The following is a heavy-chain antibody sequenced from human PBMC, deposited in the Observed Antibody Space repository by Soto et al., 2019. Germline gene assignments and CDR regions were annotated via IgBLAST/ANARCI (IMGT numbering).Heavy chain of an antibody. Sequence: EVQLLESGGGLVQPGGSLRLSCGVSGFTFNDFEMNWVRQAPGKGLEWLAYIDGSGTTKKYADSVRGRFTISRDNPNDSLFLQMSSLSAADTAIYYCARGCGRFNCGGQGTLVSVSS. CDR1: GFTFNDFE. CDR2: IDGSGTTK. J-gene: IGHJ4*02. CDR3: ARGCGRFNC. V-gene: IGHV3-48*03.